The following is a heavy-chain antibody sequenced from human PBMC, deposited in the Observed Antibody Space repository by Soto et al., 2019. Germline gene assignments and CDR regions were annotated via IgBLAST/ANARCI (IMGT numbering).Heavy chain of an antibody. CDR2: IRSKAYGGTP. CDR3: GRSFLRGPDY. J-gene: IGHJ4*02. Sequence: HPGGSLRLSCTSSGFTFSDYAVNWARQAPGKGLEWIGFIRSKAYGGTPEYAESVKGRFTISRDDSKTIAYLQMNSLKTEDTAVYYCGRSFLRGPDYWGQGTLVTVSS. CDR1: GFTFSDYA. V-gene: IGHV3-49*04. D-gene: IGHD3-3*01.